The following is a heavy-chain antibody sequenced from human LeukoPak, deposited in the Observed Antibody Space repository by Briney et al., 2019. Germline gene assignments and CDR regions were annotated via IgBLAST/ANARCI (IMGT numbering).Heavy chain of an antibody. CDR3: ARYTSYYNGMDV. J-gene: IGHJ6*02. V-gene: IGHV3-11*01. CDR2: IGSRGSTI. Sequence: GGSLRLSCAASGFTFSDFYMSWIRQAPGKGLEWLSYIGSRGSTIYYADSVTGRFTISRDNAKNSLYLQMNSLRAEDTAMYYCARYTSYYNGMDVWGQGTTVTVSS. CDR1: GFTFSDFY.